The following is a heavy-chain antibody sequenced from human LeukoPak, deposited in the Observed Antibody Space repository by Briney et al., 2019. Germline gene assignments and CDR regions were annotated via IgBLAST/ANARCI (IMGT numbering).Heavy chain of an antibody. J-gene: IGHJ4*02. V-gene: IGHV3-53*01. CDR3: VRDFVSSSWMGY. Sequence: PGGSLRLSCAASGFTVGSNYMSWVRQAPGKGLEWVSVIYSGGSTYYADSVKGRFNISRDNSKNTLYLQMNSLRVEDTAVYYCVRDFVSSSWMGYWGQGTLVTVSS. CDR1: GFTVGSNY. CDR2: IYSGGST. D-gene: IGHD6-13*01.